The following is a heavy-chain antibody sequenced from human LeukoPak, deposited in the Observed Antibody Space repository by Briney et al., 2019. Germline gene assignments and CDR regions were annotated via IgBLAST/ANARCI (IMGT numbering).Heavy chain of an antibody. CDR3: ARDRLSGTTRMDV. V-gene: IGHV4-59*12. Sequence: SETLSLTCTVSGGSISSYYWSWIRQPPGKGLEWIGYIYYSGSTNYNPSLKSRVTISVDTSKNQFSLKLSSVTAADTAVYYCARDRLSGTTRMDVWGQGTTVTVSS. J-gene: IGHJ6*02. CDR1: GGSISSYY. D-gene: IGHD1-20*01. CDR2: IYYSGST.